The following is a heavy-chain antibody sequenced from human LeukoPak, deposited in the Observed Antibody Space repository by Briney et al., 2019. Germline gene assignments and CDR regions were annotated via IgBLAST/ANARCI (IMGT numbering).Heavy chain of an antibody. CDR3: ARGGYSSGYLGYFDY. D-gene: IGHD5-18*01. Sequence: GASVKVSCKASGYTFTSYDINWVRQATGQGLEWMGWMNPNSGNTGYAQKFQGRVTMTRNTSISTAYMELSSLTSEDMAVYYCARGGYSSGYLGYFDYWGQGTLVAVSS. J-gene: IGHJ4*02. CDR2: MNPNSGNT. CDR1: GYTFTSYD. V-gene: IGHV1-8*01.